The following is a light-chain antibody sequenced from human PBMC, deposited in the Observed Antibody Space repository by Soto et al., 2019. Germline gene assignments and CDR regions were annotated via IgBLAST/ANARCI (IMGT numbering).Light chain of an antibody. V-gene: IGKV3D-11*01. CDR1: QGVSSY. CDR2: DAS. Sequence: EIVLTQSPATLSLSPGERATLSCRACQGVSSYLAWYQQTPGQAPRLLIYDASNRSTGIPARFSGSGPGTDFALTISSLEPEDFAVYDCQQRSNWLTFGGGTKVEIK. CDR3: QQRSNWLT. J-gene: IGKJ4*01.